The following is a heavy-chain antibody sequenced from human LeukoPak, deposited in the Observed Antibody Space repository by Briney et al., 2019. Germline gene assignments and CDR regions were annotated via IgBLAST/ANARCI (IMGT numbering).Heavy chain of an antibody. D-gene: IGHD5-12*01. CDR3: TRGDRGYAESLY. V-gene: IGHV3-7*02. CDR1: GFIFREHW. CDR2: IKEDGNED. Sequence: PGGSLRLSCTVSGFIFREHWMSWVRQAPGKGLEWVGNIKEDGNEDYYVDSVEGRFVIFRDNAKNSLYLQMHSLRAEDTAVYYCTRGDRGYAESLYWGRGTLVTVSS. J-gene: IGHJ4*02.